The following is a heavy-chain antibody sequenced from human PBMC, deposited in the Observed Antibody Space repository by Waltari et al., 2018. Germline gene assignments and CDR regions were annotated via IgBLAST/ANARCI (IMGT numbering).Heavy chain of an antibody. CDR1: CGYISGFY. J-gene: IGHJ5*02. D-gene: IGHD2-21*02. CDR3: ARGGGGDWEWFDP. CDR2: IYYTRRT. Sequence: QVPLQESGPSLLKPSETLSLICTVSCGYISGFYWSWVLHPPRKGLVCIGYIYYTRRTKFNPTLKSRVTMSVDTSKNQFALKLSSVTAAETAFYYCARGGGGDWEWFDPWGQGTLVTVSS. V-gene: IGHV4-59*01.